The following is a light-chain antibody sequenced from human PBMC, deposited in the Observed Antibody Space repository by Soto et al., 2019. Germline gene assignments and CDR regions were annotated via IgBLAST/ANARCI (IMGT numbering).Light chain of an antibody. CDR1: NIGSKS. CDR2: DDS. CDR3: GTWDDILSARFYV. V-gene: IGLV3-21*02. Sequence: SYELTQPPSVSVAPGQTARITCGENNIGSKSVHWYQQKPGQAPVLVVYDDSDRPSGIPERFSGSNSKNTATLTISRVEAGDEADYYCGTWDDILSARFYVFGTGTKLTVL. J-gene: IGLJ1*01.